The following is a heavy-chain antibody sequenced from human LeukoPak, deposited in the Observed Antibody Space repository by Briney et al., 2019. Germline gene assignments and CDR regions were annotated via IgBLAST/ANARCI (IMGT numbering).Heavy chain of an antibody. CDR2: ISYDGSNK. V-gene: IGHV3-30*04. CDR1: GFTFSSYA. Sequence: PGGSLRLSCAASGFTFSSYAMPWVRQAPGKGLEWVAVISYDGSNKYYADSVKGRFTISRDNSKNTLYLQMNSLRAEDTAVYYCARGSLTTSLYYGMDVWGQGTTVTVSS. J-gene: IGHJ6*02. D-gene: IGHD4-11*01. CDR3: ARGSLTTSLYYGMDV.